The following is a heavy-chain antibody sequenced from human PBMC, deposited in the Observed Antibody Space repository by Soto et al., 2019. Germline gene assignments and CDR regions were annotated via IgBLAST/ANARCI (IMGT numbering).Heavy chain of an antibody. CDR2: MNPNSGNT. Sequence: ASVKVSCKASGYTFTSYDINWVRQATGQGLERKGWMNPNSGNTNYAQKIQGRVNMNKDTSTSTAYKEMRRLRTEDTAVYYFSIEPRITIFGVVIPEAWFDPWGQGTLVTVSS. V-gene: IGHV1-8*01. J-gene: IGHJ5*02. CDR3: SIEPRITIFGVVIPEAWFDP. CDR1: GYTFTSYD. D-gene: IGHD3-3*01.